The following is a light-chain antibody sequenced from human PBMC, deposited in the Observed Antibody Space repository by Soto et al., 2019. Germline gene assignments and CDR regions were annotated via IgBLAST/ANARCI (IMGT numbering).Light chain of an antibody. J-gene: IGLJ3*02. Sequence: QSALIQPASVSGSPGQSITISCTGTTSDVGSYSLVSWYQQHPGKAPKLMIYEGGKRPSGVSNRFSDSKSGNTASLTISGLQAEDEADYYGCSYAGSSTWVFGGGTKVTVL. CDR2: EGG. CDR3: CSYAGSSTWV. V-gene: IGLV2-23*01. CDR1: TSDVGSYSL.